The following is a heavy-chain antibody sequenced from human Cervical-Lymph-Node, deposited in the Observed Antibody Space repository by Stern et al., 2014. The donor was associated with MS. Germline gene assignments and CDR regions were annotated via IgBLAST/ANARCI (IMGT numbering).Heavy chain of an antibody. D-gene: IGHD3-10*01. CDR2: ISRRGRTI. V-gene: IGHV3-11*01. CDR1: GFTFSPYH. Sequence: EQLVESGGGLVTPGGSLGLSCTGSGFTFSPYHMSWIRQAPGKGLEWSSYISRRGRTIYSGDSVRSRFTISRDNAKNTIYLHMNSLRVEDTAVYYCVRADGSYDGYWGQGTLVTVSS. CDR3: VRADGSYDGY. J-gene: IGHJ4*02.